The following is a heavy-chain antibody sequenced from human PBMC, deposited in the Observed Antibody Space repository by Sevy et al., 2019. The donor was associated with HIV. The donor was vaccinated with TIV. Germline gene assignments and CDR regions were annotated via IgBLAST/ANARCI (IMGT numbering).Heavy chain of an antibody. V-gene: IGHV4-59*01. CDR3: ARATYYDFWSGSPERHYYYYMDV. J-gene: IGHJ6*03. D-gene: IGHD3-3*01. CDR1: GGSISSYY. CDR2: IYYSGST. Sequence: SETLSLTCTVSGGSISSYYWSWIRQPPGKGLEWIGYIYYSGSTNYNPSLKSRVTISVDTSKNQFSLKLSSVTAADTAVYYCARATYYDFWSGSPERHYYYYMDVWGKGTTVTVSS.